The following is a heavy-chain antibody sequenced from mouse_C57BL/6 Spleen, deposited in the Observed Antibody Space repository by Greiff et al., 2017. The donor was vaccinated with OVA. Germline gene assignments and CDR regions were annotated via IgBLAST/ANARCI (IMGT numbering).Heavy chain of an antibody. CDR3: TRWECYYGNYGDY. V-gene: IGHV1-5*01. CDR2: IYPGNSDT. CDR1: GYTFTSYW. D-gene: IGHD2-1*01. Sequence: VQLQQSGTVLARPGASVKMSCKTSGYTFTSYWMHWVKQRPGQGLEWIGAIYPGNSDTSYNQKFKGKAKLTAVTSASTAYMELSSLTNEDSAVYYCTRWECYYGNYGDYWGQGTTLTVSS. J-gene: IGHJ2*01.